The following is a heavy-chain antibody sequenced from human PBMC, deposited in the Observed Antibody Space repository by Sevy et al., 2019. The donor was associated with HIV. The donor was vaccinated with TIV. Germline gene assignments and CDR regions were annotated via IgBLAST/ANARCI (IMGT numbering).Heavy chain of an antibody. CDR3: ARVGQGYCGGDCYSGVLGFDY. Sequence: SETLSLTCTVSGGSISNYYWSWIRQPPGKGLEWIGYIYYSGSTNYNPSLKSRVTISVDTSKNQFSLKLSSVTAADTAVYYCARVGQGYCGGDCYSGVLGFDYWGQGTLVTVSS. J-gene: IGHJ4*02. CDR1: GGSISNYY. D-gene: IGHD2-21*02. V-gene: IGHV4-59*01. CDR2: IYYSGST.